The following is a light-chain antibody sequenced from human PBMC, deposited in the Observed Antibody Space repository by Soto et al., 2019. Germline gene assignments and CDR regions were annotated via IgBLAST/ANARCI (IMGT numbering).Light chain of an antibody. CDR3: SSYAGSNDWV. V-gene: IGLV2-8*01. Sequence: QAVVTQPPSASGSPGQSVTISCTGTSSDVGGYNYVSWYQQHPGKDPKLIIYEVSKRPSGVPDRFSGSKSGNTASLTVSGLRAEDEADYYCSSYAGSNDWVFGGGTKLTVL. CDR2: EVS. J-gene: IGLJ3*02. CDR1: SSDVGGYNY.